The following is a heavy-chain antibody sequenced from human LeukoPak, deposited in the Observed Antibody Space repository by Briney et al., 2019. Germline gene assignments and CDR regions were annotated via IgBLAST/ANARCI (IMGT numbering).Heavy chain of an antibody. J-gene: IGHJ4*02. Sequence: PGEPLKISCKGSGDSFTTYWIGWLRQMPGKGLEWMGVIYLGDSDTRYSPSFQGQVTISADKSITTAYLQWSSLNASDTAMYYCARHQRDYYDSSDQLGFDYWGQGTLVTVSS. V-gene: IGHV5-51*01. CDR3: ARHQRDYYDSSDQLGFDY. CDR2: IYLGDSDT. D-gene: IGHD3-22*01. CDR1: GDSFTTYW.